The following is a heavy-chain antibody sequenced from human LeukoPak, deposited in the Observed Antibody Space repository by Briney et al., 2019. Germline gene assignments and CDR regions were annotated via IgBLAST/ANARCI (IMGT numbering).Heavy chain of an antibody. V-gene: IGHV3-74*01. Sequence: GGSLRLSCVASVFTFNTYWMHWVRPAPGRGLVWVARISSDEFSTPYVGSLKGRFTISRNNAKNTPYLQLNSLRAEDTAVYYCARGGVGASGRAFDIWGQGTMVTVSS. J-gene: IGHJ3*02. CDR1: VFTFNTYW. CDR2: ISSDEFST. CDR3: ARGGVGASGRAFDI. D-gene: IGHD1-26*01.